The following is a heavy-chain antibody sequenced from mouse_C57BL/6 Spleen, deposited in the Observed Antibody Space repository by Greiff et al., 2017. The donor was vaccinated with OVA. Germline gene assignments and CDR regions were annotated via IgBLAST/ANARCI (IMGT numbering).Heavy chain of an antibody. CDR1: GYTFTDYY. Sequence: VQLQQSGAELVRPGASVKLSCKASGYTFTDYYINWVKQRPGQGLEWIARIYPGSGNTYYNEKFKGKDTLTAEKSSSTAYMQLSSLTSEDSAVYFCAREGYYGRGFAYWGQGTLVTVSA. J-gene: IGHJ3*01. D-gene: IGHD1-1*01. V-gene: IGHV1-76*01. CDR3: AREGYYGRGFAY. CDR2: IYPGSGNT.